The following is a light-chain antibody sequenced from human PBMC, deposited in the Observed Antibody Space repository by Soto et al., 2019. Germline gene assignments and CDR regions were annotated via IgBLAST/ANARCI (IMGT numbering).Light chain of an antibody. CDR3: QQYNSYSEAWT. V-gene: IGKV1-5*01. CDR2: DAS. J-gene: IGKJ1*01. CDR1: QSISSW. Sequence: DIQTTQSPSTLSASVGDRVTITCRASQSISSWLAWYQQKPGKAPKLLIYDASSLESGVPSRFSGSGSGTEFTLTISSLQPDDFATYYCQQYNSYSEAWTFGQGTKVDIK.